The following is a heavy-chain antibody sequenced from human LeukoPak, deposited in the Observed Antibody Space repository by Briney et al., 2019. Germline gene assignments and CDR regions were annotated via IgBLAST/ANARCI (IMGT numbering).Heavy chain of an antibody. CDR3: ARDYYSRFDY. Sequence: GGSLRLSCAASGFTLSRYGMNWVRQAPGKGLVWVSRINSEGSSTTYADSVKGRFTISRDSAKNTLILQMNSLRAEDTAVYYCARDYYSRFDYWGQGTLVTVSS. CDR1: GFTLSRYG. V-gene: IGHV3-74*01. CDR2: INSEGSST. D-gene: IGHD3-22*01. J-gene: IGHJ4*02.